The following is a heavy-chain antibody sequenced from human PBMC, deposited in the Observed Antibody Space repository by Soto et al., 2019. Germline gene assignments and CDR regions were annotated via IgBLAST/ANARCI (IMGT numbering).Heavy chain of an antibody. Sequence: QVQLVESGGGVVQPGRSLRLSCAASGFTFSSYGMHWVRQAPGKGLEWVAVISYDGSNKYYADSVKGRFTISRDNSKNTLYLQMNSLRAEDTAVYYCAKDGYSSIKSAFDIWGQGTMVTVSS. V-gene: IGHV3-30*18. CDR1: GFTFSSYG. J-gene: IGHJ3*02. CDR3: AKDGYSSIKSAFDI. D-gene: IGHD6-19*01. CDR2: ISYDGSNK.